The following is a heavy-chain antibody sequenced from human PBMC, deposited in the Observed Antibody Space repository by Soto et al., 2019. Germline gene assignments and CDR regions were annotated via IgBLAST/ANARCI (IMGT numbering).Heavy chain of an antibody. CDR2: ISAYDGNT. CDR3: ASKLIRGAVRGVDDAFDI. CDR1: GYTFTSYG. D-gene: IGHD3-10*01. Sequence: ASVNVSCKASGYTFTSYGISWVRQAPGQGLEWMGWISAYDGNTNYAQKLQGRVTMTTDTSTSTAYMELRSLRSDDTAVYYCASKLIRGAVRGVDDAFDIWGQGTMVTVSS. V-gene: IGHV1-18*01. J-gene: IGHJ3*02.